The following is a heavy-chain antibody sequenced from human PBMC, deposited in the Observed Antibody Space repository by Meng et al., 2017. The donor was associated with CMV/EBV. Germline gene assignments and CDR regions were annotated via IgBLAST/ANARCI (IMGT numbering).Heavy chain of an antibody. CDR3: AKDVRLWRRIAAAGLNY. J-gene: IGHJ4*02. CDR1: GFTFSSYS. D-gene: IGHD6-13*01. CDR2: ISSSSSYI. Sequence: GESLKISCAASGFTFSSYSMNWVRQAPGKGLEWVSSISSSSSYIYYADSVKGRFTISRDNAKNSLYLQMNSLRAEDTAVYYCAKDVRLWRRIAAAGLNYWGQGTLVTVSS. V-gene: IGHV3-21*01.